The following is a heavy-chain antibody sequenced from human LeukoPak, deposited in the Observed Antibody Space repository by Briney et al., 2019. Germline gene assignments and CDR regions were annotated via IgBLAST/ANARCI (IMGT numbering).Heavy chain of an antibody. Sequence: GGSLRLSCAASGFTFSDHYIDWVRQAPGKGLEWVSAISGSGGSTYYADSVKGRFTISRDNSKNTLYLQMNSLRAEDTAVYYCAKGGYTYYDILTGFDAFDIWGQGTMVTVSS. D-gene: IGHD3-9*01. CDR3: AKGGYTYYDILTGFDAFDI. CDR1: GFTFSDHY. V-gene: IGHV3-23*01. J-gene: IGHJ3*02. CDR2: ISGSGGST.